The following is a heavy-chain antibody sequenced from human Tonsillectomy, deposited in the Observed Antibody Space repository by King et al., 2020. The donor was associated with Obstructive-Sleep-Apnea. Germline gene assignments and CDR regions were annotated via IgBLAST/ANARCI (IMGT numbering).Heavy chain of an antibody. CDR2: IYYSGST. CDR3: GRGKSSGGYDH. J-gene: IGHJ5*02. CDR1: GGSVSSGSYY. D-gene: IGHD6-19*01. Sequence: QLQESGPGLVKPSETLSLTCTVSGGSVSSGSYYWSWIRQPPGKGLEWIGYIYYSGSTNYNPSLKSRVTISVDTSKNQFSLKLSSVTAADTAVYYCGRGKSSGGYDHWGQGTLVTVSS. V-gene: IGHV4-61*01.